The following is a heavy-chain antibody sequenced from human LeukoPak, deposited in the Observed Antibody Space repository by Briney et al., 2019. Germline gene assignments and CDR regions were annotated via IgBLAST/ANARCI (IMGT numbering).Heavy chain of an antibody. CDR1: GYSFTTYY. Sequence: ASVKVSCKASGYSFTTYYIHWVRQAPGHGLEWMGWINPISGGTDFAQKFRGRVTMTRDTSINTAYMELSSLRFDDTAIYYCARLSRLEPLHNWGQGTQVTVSS. V-gene: IGHV1-2*02. J-gene: IGHJ4*01. CDR2: INPISGGT. CDR3: ARLSRLEPLHN. D-gene: IGHD3-16*02.